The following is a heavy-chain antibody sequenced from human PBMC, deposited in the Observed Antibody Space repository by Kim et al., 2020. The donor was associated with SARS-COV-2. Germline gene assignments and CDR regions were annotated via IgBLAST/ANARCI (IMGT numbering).Heavy chain of an antibody. CDR3: ARHPGGDYAMEAARWSYYFDY. D-gene: IGHD4-17*01. J-gene: IGHJ4*02. CDR2: IYYSGST. Sequence: SETLSLTCTVSGGSISSSSYYWGWIRQPPGKGLEWIGSIYYSGSTYYNPSLKSRVTISVDTSKNQFSLKLSSVTAADTAVYYCARHPGGDYAMEAARWSYYFDYWGQGTLVTVSS. CDR1: GGSISSSSYY. V-gene: IGHV4-39*01.